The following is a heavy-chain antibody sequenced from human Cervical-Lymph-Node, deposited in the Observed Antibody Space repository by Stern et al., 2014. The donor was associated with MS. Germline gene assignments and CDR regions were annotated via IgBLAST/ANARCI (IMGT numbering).Heavy chain of an antibody. V-gene: IGHV2-70*01. J-gene: IGHJ4*02. CDR2: IDGEDDT. CDR1: GFSLTTSGEC. D-gene: IGHD3-16*01. CDR3: ARACHRGELRPHFDA. Sequence: QVTLMESGPAVVKPTQTLTLPCTFSGFSLTTSGECVAWIRHPPGKALEGLALIDGEDDTYYRTSLRPRLTVSTSTSNNQVLRTVTNMDPVDTCTYYSARACHRGELRPHFDAWGQGVLVTVSS.